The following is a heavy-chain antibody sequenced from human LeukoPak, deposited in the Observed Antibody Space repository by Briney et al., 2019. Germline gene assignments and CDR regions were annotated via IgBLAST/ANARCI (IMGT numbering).Heavy chain of an antibody. V-gene: IGHV1-2*02. CDR3: AREGMTTAYSYYYYYMDV. J-gene: IGHJ6*03. Sequence: GASVKVSCKASGYTFTGYYMHWVRQAPGQGLEWMGWINPNSGGTNYAQKFQGRVTMTRDTSISTAYMELSRLRSDDTAVYYCAREGMTTAYSYYYYYMDVWGKGTTVTVSS. CDR2: INPNSGGT. D-gene: IGHD4-11*01. CDR1: GYTFTGYY.